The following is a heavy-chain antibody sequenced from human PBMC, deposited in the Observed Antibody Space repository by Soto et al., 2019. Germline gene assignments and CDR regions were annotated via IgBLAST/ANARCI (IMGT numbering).Heavy chain of an antibody. CDR2: ISSSGSTI. D-gene: IGHD3-3*01. CDR1: GFTFSDYY. CDR3: ARGMNVLRFLEWFLI. J-gene: IGHJ3*02. V-gene: IGHV3-11*01. Sequence: GGSLRLSCAASGFTFSDYYMSWIRQAPGKGLEWVSYISSSGSTIYYADSVKGRFTISRDNAKNSLYLQMNSLRAEDTAVYYCARGMNVLRFLEWFLIWGQGTMVTVSS.